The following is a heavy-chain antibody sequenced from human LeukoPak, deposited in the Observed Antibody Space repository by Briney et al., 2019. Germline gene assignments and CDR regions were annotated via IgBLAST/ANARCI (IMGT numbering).Heavy chain of an antibody. D-gene: IGHD4-17*01. CDR2: IYHSGST. CDR1: GYSISSGYY. J-gene: IGHJ4*02. Sequence: PSETLSLTCTVSGYSISSGYYWGWIRQPPGKGLEWIGSIYHSGSTDYNPSLKSRVTISVDTSKNQFSLKLSSVTAADTAVYYCARDKGDYGDGPYDYWGQGTLVTVSS. V-gene: IGHV4-38-2*02. CDR3: ARDKGDYGDGPYDY.